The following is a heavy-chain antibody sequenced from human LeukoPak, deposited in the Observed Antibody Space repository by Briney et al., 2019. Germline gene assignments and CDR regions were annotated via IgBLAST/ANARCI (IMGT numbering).Heavy chain of an antibody. J-gene: IGHJ3*02. CDR3: ATLYYGFRSGYQTDALDI. D-gene: IGHD3-3*01. V-gene: IGHV1-2*02. CDR2: VNPDSGGT. CDR1: GYTFTGYY. Sequence: GASVKVSCKASGYTFTGYYLHWVRQAPGQGLEWMGWVNPDSGGTNYTQKFQGRVTMTRDTSITTAYMELSRLRSDDTAVYYCATLYYGFRSGYQTDALDIWGQGTMVTVSS.